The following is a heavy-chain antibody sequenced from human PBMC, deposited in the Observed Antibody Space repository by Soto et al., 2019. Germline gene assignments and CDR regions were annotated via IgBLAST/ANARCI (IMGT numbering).Heavy chain of an antibody. D-gene: IGHD5-12*01. CDR2: IIPIFGTA. Sequence: ASVKVSCKASGGTFSSYAISWVRQAPGQGLEWMGGIIPIFGTANYAQKVQGRVTITADESTSTAYMELSRLRSEDTAVYSCARDQVATKRGFDYWGQGTLVTVSS. J-gene: IGHJ4*02. V-gene: IGHV1-69*13. CDR1: GGTFSSYA. CDR3: ARDQVATKRGFDY.